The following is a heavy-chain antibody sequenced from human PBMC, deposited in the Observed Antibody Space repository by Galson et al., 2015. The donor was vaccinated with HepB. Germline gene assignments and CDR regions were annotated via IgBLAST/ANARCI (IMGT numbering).Heavy chain of an antibody. D-gene: IGHD2-2*01. V-gene: IGHV3-23*01. CDR1: RFTFSSYA. CDR3: AKGRQSLTSCLDY. J-gene: IGHJ4*02. CDR2: IGGSGRNR. Sequence: LRLSCAASRFTFSSYAMTWVRQVPGKGLEWVSTIGGSGRNRYYSESVKGRFTISRDNSKNTLYLQINSLRAEDTATYYCAKGRQSLTSCLDYWGQGILVTVSS.